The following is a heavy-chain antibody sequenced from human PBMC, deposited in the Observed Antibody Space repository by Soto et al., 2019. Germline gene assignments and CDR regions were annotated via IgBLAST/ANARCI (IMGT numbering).Heavy chain of an antibody. D-gene: IGHD2-15*01. CDR1: GGSISSYY. J-gene: IGHJ3*01. CDR3: ASPDGGDIVETNDAFDF. Sequence: SETLSLTCTVSGGSISSYYWSWIRQPPGKGLEWIGYIYYSGSTNYNPSLKSRVTISVDTSKNQFSLKLSSVTAADTAVYYCASPDGGDIVETNDAFDFWGQGSLVTVSS. V-gene: IGHV4-59*01. CDR2: IYYSGST.